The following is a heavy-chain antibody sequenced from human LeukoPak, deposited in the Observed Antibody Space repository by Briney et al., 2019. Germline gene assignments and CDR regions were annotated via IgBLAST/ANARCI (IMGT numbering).Heavy chain of an antibody. CDR2: INPNSGGT. CDR3: AREGVHSADPTDFFYYFYYMDV. Sequence: APGQXVXXXGWINPNSGGTNYAQKFQGRLTMTRATSISTAYMELSRLRSDHPAVYYCAREGVHSADPTDFFYYFYYMDVWGKGTTVTVSS. D-gene: IGHD3-10*01. J-gene: IGHJ6*03. V-gene: IGHV1-2*02.